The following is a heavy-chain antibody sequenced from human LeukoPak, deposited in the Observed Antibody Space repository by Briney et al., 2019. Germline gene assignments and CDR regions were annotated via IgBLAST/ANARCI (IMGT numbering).Heavy chain of an antibody. CDR2: ISGSGGST. Sequence: GGTLRLSCAASGFTFSSYGMSWVRQAPGKGLEWVSAISGSGGSTYYADSVKGRFTISRDNSKNTLYLQMNSLRAEDTAVYYCAKDPKSSTVTLYFDYWGQGTLATVSS. V-gene: IGHV3-23*01. D-gene: IGHD4-17*01. CDR3: AKDPKSSTVTLYFDY. CDR1: GFTFSSYG. J-gene: IGHJ4*02.